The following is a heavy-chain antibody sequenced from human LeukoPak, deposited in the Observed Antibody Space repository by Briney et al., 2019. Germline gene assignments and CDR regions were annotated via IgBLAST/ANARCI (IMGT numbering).Heavy chain of an antibody. CDR2: IRSKAYGGTT. J-gene: IGHJ4*02. CDR3: TREGVTHYFDY. Sequence: QPGRSLLLSCTASGFTFGDYAMSWGRQAPGKGVEWVGFIRSKAYGGTTEYAASVKGRFTISRDDSKSIAYLQMNSLKTEDTAVYYCTREGVTHYFDYWGQGTLVTVSS. V-gene: IGHV3-49*04. CDR1: GFTFGDYA. D-gene: IGHD4-23*01.